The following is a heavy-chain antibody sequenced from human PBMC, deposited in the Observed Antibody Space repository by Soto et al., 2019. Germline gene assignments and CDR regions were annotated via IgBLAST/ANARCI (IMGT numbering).Heavy chain of an antibody. CDR2: IYHTGST. V-gene: IGHV4-38-2*01. D-gene: IGHD3-10*01. CDR3: GTIKGSTEY. CDR1: GYSITYGNY. J-gene: IGHJ4*02. Sequence: SGTLSLTCAVSGYSITYGNYWGWVRQPRGKGREWIGSIYHTGSTYYSSSLKSRVTISVDTSSNQFSLRVRSVTAADTAVYYFGTIKGSTEYWGQGALVTVSS.